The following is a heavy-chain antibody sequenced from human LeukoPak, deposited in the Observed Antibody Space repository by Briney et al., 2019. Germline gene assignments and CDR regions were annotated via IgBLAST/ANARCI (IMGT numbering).Heavy chain of an antibody. Sequence: SETLSLTCTVSIGAISSGDYLCSSVRQPPGNAPEWIEYTYHRGSPYYKSSLNRRVTTSVYTSKNQFSLKLSSVTAGDTAVYYCARLVCTSANCYAPSHLDYWGQAIMLTVSS. J-gene: IGHJ4*02. CDR1: IGAISSGDYL. CDR3: ARLVCTSANCYAPSHLDY. CDR2: TYHRGSP. D-gene: IGHD2-2*01. V-gene: IGHV4-30-4*01.